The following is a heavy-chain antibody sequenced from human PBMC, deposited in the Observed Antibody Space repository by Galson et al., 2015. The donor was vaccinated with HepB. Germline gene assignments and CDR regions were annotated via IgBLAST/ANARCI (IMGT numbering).Heavy chain of an antibody. Sequence: SVKVSCKASGFTFTSSAVQWVRQARGQRFEWIGWIVVGSGNTNYTQKFQERVTITRDMSTSAAYMELSSLRSEDTAVYYCAADPGIVGATDFDYWGQGTLVTVSS. J-gene: IGHJ4*02. CDR1: GFTFTSSA. D-gene: IGHD1-26*01. CDR3: AADPGIVGATDFDY. CDR2: IVVGSGNT. V-gene: IGHV1-58*01.